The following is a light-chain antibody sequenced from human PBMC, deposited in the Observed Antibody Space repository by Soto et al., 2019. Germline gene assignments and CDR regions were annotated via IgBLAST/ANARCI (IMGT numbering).Light chain of an antibody. Sequence: EVVMRHSPATLSVSPGKGATLSCRASQGIGDTLAWYQHKPGQTPRLLIYDTSTRATGVPTRFSGSRSGAEFTLTINSLQSEDFAVYYCQPYNNWPLTFGGGTKVDIK. V-gene: IGKV3-15*01. CDR2: DTS. CDR3: QPYNNWPLT. J-gene: IGKJ4*01. CDR1: QGIGDT.